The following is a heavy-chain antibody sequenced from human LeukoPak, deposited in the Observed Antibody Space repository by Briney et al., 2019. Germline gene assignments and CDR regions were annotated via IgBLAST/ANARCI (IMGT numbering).Heavy chain of an antibody. CDR2: IYHSGST. CDR3: ARTGSTVTTHFDY. CDR1: GGSISSSNW. J-gene: IGHJ4*02. Sequence: SGTLSLTCAVSGGSISSSNWWSWVRQPPGKGLEWIGEIYHSGSTNYNPSLKSRVTISVDKSKNQFSLKLSSVTAADTAVYYCARTGSTVTTHFDYWGQGTLVTVSS. V-gene: IGHV4-4*02. D-gene: IGHD1-1*01.